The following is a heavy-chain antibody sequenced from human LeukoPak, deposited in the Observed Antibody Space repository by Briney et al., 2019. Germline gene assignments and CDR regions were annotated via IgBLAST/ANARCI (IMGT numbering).Heavy chain of an antibody. CDR3: ARDKAYGMDV. J-gene: IGHJ6*02. CDR2: TNGDGSSI. Sequence: GGSLRLSCAASGFTFSPYWMHWVRQAPGKGLVWVSRTNGDGSSITYADSVKGRFTISRDNAKNTLYLQMNSLRAEDTAVYYCARDKAYGMDVWGQGTTVTVSS. V-gene: IGHV3-74*01. CDR1: GFTFSPYW.